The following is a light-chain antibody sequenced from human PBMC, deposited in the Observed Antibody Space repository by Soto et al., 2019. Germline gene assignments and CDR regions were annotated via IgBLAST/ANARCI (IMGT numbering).Light chain of an antibody. CDR3: EQYGSSPGT. CDR1: QSVSSSY. J-gene: IGKJ1*01. Sequence: EIVLTQSPGTLSLSPGERATLSCRASQSVSSSYLAWYQQKTGQAPRLRIYGASSRATGIPDRFSGSGSGTDFTLTISRLEPEDFAVYYCEQYGSSPGTFGQGTKVEIK. V-gene: IGKV3-20*01. CDR2: GAS.